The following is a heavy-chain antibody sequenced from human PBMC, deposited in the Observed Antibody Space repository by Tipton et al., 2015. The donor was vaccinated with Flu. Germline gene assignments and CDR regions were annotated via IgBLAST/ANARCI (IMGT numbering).Heavy chain of an antibody. Sequence: TLSLTCSVSGGSVTSGSYYWGWIRQPPGKGLEWIGCISHSGRTYYNPSLKSRVTISVDTAKNQFSQRLSSVTAADTAVYYCARSTYYYGSGSSDYWGQGTLVTVSS. CDR3: ARSTYYYGSGSSDY. J-gene: IGHJ4*02. D-gene: IGHD3-10*01. V-gene: IGHV4-39*07. CDR2: ISHSGRT. CDR1: GGSVTSGSYY.